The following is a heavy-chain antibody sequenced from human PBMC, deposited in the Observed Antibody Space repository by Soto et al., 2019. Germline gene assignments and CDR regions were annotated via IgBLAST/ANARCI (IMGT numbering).Heavy chain of an antibody. CDR1: GFTFSSYS. V-gene: IGHV3-48*02. CDR3: ARDTGSVAGFWFDP. D-gene: IGHD6-19*01. Sequence: GGSLRLSCAASGFTFSSYSMNWVRQAPGKGLEWVSYISISSSTIYYADSVKGRFTISRDNAKNFLYLQMNSLRDEDTAVYYCARDTGSVAGFWFDPWGQGTLVTVSS. J-gene: IGHJ5*02. CDR2: ISISSSTI.